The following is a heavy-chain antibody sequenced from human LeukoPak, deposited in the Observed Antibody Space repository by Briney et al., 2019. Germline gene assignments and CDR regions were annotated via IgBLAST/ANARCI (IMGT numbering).Heavy chain of an antibody. D-gene: IGHD2-15*01. CDR1: GFTFSSYA. CDR2: ISGSGGST. Sequence: PGGSLRLSCAASGFTFSSYAMSWVRQAPGKGLEWVSAISGSGGSTYYADSVKGRFTISRDNSKNTLYLRMNSLRAEDTAVYYCAKPSLLYGYCSGGSCYESPFDYWGQGTLVTVSS. J-gene: IGHJ4*02. CDR3: AKPSLLYGYCSGGSCYESPFDY. V-gene: IGHV3-23*01.